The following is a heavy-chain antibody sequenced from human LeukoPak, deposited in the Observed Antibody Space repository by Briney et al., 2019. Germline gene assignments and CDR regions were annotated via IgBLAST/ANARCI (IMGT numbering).Heavy chain of an antibody. V-gene: IGHV1-8*01. D-gene: IGHD1-20*01. Sequence: ASVKVSCKASGYTFTSHDINWVRQATGQGLEWMGYVNAKSGDTGYAQKFQGRVTMTRNTSISTAYMELSSLRSEDTAVYYCARGGVIAGTGGLDPWGQGTLVTVSS. J-gene: IGHJ5*02. CDR2: VNAKSGDT. CDR3: ARGGVIAGTGGLDP. CDR1: GYTFTSHD.